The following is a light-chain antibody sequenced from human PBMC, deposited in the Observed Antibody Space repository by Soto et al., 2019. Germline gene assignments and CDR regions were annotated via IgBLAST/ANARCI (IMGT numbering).Light chain of an antibody. J-gene: IGKJ5*01. V-gene: IGKV1-13*02. CDR3: QQFNSYPIT. Sequence: AIQLTQSPSSLSASVGDRVTITCRASQVISSALAWHQQKPGKAPKLLIYDAPSLKSGVPSKFSGSGSGTEFTLTISSLQPDDFANYYCQQFNSYPITFGQGTRLEIK. CDR2: DAP. CDR1: QVISSA.